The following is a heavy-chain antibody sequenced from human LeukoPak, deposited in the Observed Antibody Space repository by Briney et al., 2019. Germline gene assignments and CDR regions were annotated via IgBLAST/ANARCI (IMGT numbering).Heavy chain of an antibody. CDR2: INSDGSST. CDR3: ASIRDYVWAPVANP. J-gene: IGHJ5*02. Sequence: PGGSLRLSCAASGFTFSSYWMHWVRQAPGKGLVWVSRINSDGSSTSYADSVKGRFTISRDNAKNTLYLQMNSLRAEDTAVYYCASIRDYVWAPVANPWGQGTLVTVSS. CDR1: GFTFSSYW. V-gene: IGHV3-74*01. D-gene: IGHD3-16*01.